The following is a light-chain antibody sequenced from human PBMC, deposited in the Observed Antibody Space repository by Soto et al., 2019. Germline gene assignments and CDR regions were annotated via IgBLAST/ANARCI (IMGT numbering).Light chain of an antibody. J-gene: IGKJ5*01. CDR1: QSVSSY. V-gene: IGKV3-11*01. CDR2: DAS. CDR3: QQRSNWPPIT. Sequence: ELVLTQSPATLSLSPGARATLSCRASQSVSSYLAWYQQKPGQAPRLLIYDASNRATGIPARFSGIVSGTDFTLPISSLEPEDFAVYYGQQRSNWPPITFGQGTRLEIK.